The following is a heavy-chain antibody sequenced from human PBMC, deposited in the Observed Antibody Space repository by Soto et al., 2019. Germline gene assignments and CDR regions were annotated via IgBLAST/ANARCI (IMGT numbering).Heavy chain of an antibody. J-gene: IGHJ6*03. CDR2: INAGNGNT. CDR3: ARSYYDFWSGYPLDYYYYYMDV. CDR1: GYTFTSYA. Sequence: ASVKVSCKASGYTFTSYAMHWVRQAPGQRLEWMGWINAGNGNTKYSQKFQGRVTITRDTSASTAYMELSSLRSEDTAVYYCARSYYDFWSGYPLDYYYYYMDVWGKGTTVTVSS. D-gene: IGHD3-3*01. V-gene: IGHV1-3*01.